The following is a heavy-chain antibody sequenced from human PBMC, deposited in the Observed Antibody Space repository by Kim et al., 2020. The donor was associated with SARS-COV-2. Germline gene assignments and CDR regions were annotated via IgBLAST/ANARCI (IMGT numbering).Heavy chain of an antibody. J-gene: IGHJ6*02. CDR2: TYYRSKWYS. D-gene: IGHD2-15*01. V-gene: IGHV6-1*01. Sequence: SQTLSLTCAISGDSVSSKSAAWNWIRQSPSRGLEWLGRTYYRSKWYSEYALSVKSRMTINPDTSRNHFSLQVSSVTPDDTAVYYCTRSPVVVVGATEWYHFYGLDVWGQGTTVTVSS. CDR1: GDSVSSKSAA. CDR3: TRSPVVVVGATEWYHFYGLDV.